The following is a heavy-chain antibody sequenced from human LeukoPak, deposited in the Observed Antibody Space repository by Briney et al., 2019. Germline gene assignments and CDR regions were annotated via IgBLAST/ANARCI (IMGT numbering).Heavy chain of an antibody. D-gene: IGHD2-15*01. CDR1: SDSISTSSYY. CDR3: ARDPSRSCAGGNCFSS. CDR2: VFFSGNT. J-gene: IGHJ5*02. V-gene: IGHV4-39*07. Sequence: PSQTLSLTCTVSSDSISTSSYYWGWIRQPPGKGLEGSGSVFFSGNTYYEPSLKSRVTSSVATSTNQFSLNVRSVSAADTAVYYCARDPSRSCAGGNCFSSWGQGTLVIVSS.